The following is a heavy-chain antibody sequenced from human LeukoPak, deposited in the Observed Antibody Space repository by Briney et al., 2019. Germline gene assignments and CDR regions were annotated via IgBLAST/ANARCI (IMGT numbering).Heavy chain of an antibody. CDR1: GFTFSSYA. V-gene: IGHV3-23*01. Sequence: PGGSLRLSCAASGFTFSSYAMSWVRQAPGKGLEWVAAISAGGDSTYYADSVKGRFTISRDNSKNTLYLQMNSLRAEDTAVYYCARATHSGLDHYDFWSGPCDYWGQGTLVTVSS. CDR2: ISAGGDST. J-gene: IGHJ4*02. CDR3: ARATHSGLDHYDFWSGPCDY. D-gene: IGHD3-3*01.